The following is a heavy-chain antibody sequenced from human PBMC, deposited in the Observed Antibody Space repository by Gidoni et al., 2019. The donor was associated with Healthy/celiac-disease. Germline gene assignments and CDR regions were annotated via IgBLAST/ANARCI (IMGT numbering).Heavy chain of an antibody. CDR1: GCSISSGGYY. Sequence: QVQLQESGPGLVKPSQTLSLTCTVSGCSISSGGYYWSWIRQHPGKGLEWIGYIYYSGSTYYNPSLKSRVTISVDTSKNQFSLKLSSVTAADTAVYYCARETDCSGGSCPPDYWGQGTLVTVSS. CDR2: IYYSGST. J-gene: IGHJ4*02. CDR3: ARETDCSGGSCPPDY. D-gene: IGHD2-15*01. V-gene: IGHV4-31*03.